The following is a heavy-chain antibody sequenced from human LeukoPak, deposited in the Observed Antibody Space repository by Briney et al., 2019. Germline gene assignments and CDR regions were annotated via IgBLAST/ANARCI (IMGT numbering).Heavy chain of an antibody. CDR1: GFTFSSYG. CDR3: AREWQGNDY. CDR2: IWYDGSNK. D-gene: IGHD5-24*01. V-gene: IGHV3-33*01. Sequence: GRSLRLSCAASGFTFSSYGMHWVRRAPGKGLEWVAVIWYDGSNKYYADSVKGRFTISRDNSKNTLYLQMNSLRAEDTAVYYCAREWQGNDYWGQGTLVTVSS. J-gene: IGHJ4*02.